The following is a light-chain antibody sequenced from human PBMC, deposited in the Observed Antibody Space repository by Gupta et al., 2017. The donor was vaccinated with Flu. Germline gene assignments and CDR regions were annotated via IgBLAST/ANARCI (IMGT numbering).Light chain of an antibody. CDR3: QHSWA. J-gene: IGKJ1*01. CDR1: QSVSSN. CDR2: GAS. Sequence: EIVMTQSPATLSVSPGGRATLSCRASQSVSSNLAWYQQRPGQAPRLLIYGASTRATGIPARFSGSGSGTEFTLTISSLQSEDFAVYYCQHSWAFGQGTKVEI. V-gene: IGKV3D-15*01.